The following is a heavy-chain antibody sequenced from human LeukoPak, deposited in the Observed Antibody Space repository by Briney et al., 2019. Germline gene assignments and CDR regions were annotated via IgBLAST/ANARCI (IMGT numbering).Heavy chain of an antibody. V-gene: IGHV3-33*01. J-gene: IGHJ4*02. D-gene: IGHD3-22*01. Sequence: GGSLRLSCAASGFTFSSYGMHWVRQAPGKGLEWVAVIWYDGSNKYYADSVKGRFTISRDNSKNTLYLQMNSLRAEDSAVYRCARAAYDSSGYLTLWGQGTLVTVSS. CDR1: GFTFSSYG. CDR3: ARAAYDSSGYLTL. CDR2: IWYDGSNK.